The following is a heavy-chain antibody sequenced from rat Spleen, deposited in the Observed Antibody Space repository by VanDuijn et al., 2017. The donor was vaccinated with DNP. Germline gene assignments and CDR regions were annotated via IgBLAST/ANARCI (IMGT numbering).Heavy chain of an antibody. CDR3: ARHEAAIFDY. J-gene: IGHJ2*01. CDR1: GFAFTDFN. V-gene: IGHV5-22*01. D-gene: IGHD1-2*01. CDR2: ISYDGGST. Sequence: EVQLVESGGDFVQPGRSLKLSCAASGFAFTDFNMAWVRQAPTKGLEWVAYISYDGGSTYYGDSVKGRFTISRDNAKSTLYLQMNSLRSEDMATYYCARHEAAIFDYWGQGVMVTVSS.